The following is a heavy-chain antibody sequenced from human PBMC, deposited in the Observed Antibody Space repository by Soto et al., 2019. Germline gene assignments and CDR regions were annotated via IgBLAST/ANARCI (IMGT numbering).Heavy chain of an antibody. D-gene: IGHD3-22*01. J-gene: IGHJ4*02. Sequence: ASVKVSCKASGGTFSSYAISWVRQAPGQGLEWMGGIIPIFGTANYAQKFQGRVTITADESTSTAYMELSSLRSEDTAVYYCARALAWDSSGYYPYYFDYWGQGTLVTVSS. V-gene: IGHV1-69*13. CDR3: ARALAWDSSGYYPYYFDY. CDR2: IIPIFGTA. CDR1: GGTFSSYA.